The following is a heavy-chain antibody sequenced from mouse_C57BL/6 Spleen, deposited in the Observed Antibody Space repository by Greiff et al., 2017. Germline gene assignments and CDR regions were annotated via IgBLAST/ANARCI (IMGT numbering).Heavy chain of an antibody. CDR3: TKGYYGNYGYYFDY. V-gene: IGHV6-3*01. CDR1: GFTFSNYW. D-gene: IGHD2-1*01. Sequence: EVHLVESGGGLVQPGGSMKLSCVASGFTFSNYWMNWVRQSPEKGLEWVAQIRLKSDNYATHYAESVKGRFTISRDDSKSSVYLQMNNLRAEDTGIYYCTKGYYGNYGYYFDYWGQGTTLTVSS. J-gene: IGHJ2*01. CDR2: IRLKSDNYAT.